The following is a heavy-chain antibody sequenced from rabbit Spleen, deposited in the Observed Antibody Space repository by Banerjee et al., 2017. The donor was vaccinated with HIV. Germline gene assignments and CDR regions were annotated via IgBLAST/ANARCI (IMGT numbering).Heavy chain of an antibody. Sequence: QSLEESGGDLVKPGASLTLTCTASGFAFSSRYYMCWVRQAPGKGLEWIACIYDGSSTSTKYATWAKGRFTISKTSSTTVTLQMTSLTVADTATYFCARAGEGGDGYLNLWGPGTLVTVS. CDR1: GFAFSSRYY. D-gene: IGHD5-1*01. V-gene: IGHV1S40*01. CDR2: IYDGSSTST. J-gene: IGHJ4*01. CDR3: ARAGEGGDGYLNL.